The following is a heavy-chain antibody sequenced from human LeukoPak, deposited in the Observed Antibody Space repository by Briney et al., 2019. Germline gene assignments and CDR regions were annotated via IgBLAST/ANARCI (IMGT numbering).Heavy chain of an antibody. J-gene: IGHJ4*02. CDR2: IYHSGST. CDR1: GGSISSGGYS. Sequence: SETLSLTCAVSGGSISSGGYSWSWIRQPPGKGLEWIGYIYHSGSTYYNPSLKSRVTISVDRSKNQFSLKLSSVTAADTAVYYCARGPAMVDYWGQGTLVTVSS. V-gene: IGHV4-30-2*01. CDR3: ARGPAMVDY. D-gene: IGHD5-18*01.